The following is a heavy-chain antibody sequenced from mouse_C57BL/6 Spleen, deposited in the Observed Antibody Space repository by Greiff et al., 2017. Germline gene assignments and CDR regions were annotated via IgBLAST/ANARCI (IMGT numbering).Heavy chain of an antibody. D-gene: IGHD1-2*01. CDR3: TGDNGGGYFDY. J-gene: IGHJ2*01. Sequence: EVQLVESGEGLVKPGGSLKLSCAASGFTFSSYSMSWVRQTPGERLEWVGYISSGGDYIYYADTVKGRFTISRDNARNTLYLQLSSVKSEDATMYYCTGDNGGGYFDYWGQGTTLTVSS. CDR2: ISSGGDYI. V-gene: IGHV5-9-1*02. CDR1: GFTFSSYS.